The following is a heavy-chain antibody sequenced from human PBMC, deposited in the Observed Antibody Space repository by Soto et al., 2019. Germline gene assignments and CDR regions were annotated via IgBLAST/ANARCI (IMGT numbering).Heavy chain of an antibody. CDR2: IYYSGST. CDR1: GGSISSSSYY. V-gene: IGHV4-39*01. CDR3: ARHYYDILTGYYPFDY. J-gene: IGHJ4*02. D-gene: IGHD3-9*01. Sequence: PSETLSLTCTVSGGSISSSSYYWGWIRQPPGKGLEWIGSIYYSGSTYYNPSLKSRVTISVDTSKNQFSLKLSSVTAADTVVYYCARHYYDILTGYYPFDYWGQGTLVTFS.